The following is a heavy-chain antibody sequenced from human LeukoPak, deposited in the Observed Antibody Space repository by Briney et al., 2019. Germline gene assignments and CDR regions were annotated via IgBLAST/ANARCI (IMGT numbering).Heavy chain of an antibody. Sequence: PGGSLRLSCAASGFTFSSYAMSWVRQAPGKGLEWVSAISGSGGSTYYADSVKGRFTISRDNAKNSLYLQMNSLRAEDTALYYCAKDRVVHYGSVPNDAFDIWGQGTMVTVSS. CDR1: GFTFSSYA. D-gene: IGHD3-10*01. CDR2: ISGSGGST. V-gene: IGHV3-23*01. CDR3: AKDRVVHYGSVPNDAFDI. J-gene: IGHJ3*02.